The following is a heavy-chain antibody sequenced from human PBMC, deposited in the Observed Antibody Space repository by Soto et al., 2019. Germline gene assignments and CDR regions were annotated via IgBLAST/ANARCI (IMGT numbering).Heavy chain of an antibody. Sequence: ASVKVSCKVSGYTLTELSMHWVRQAPGKGLEWMGGFDPEDGETIYAQKFQGRVTMTEDTSTDTAYMELSSLRSEDTAVYYWATELPYPDSSGYYFDYWGQGTLVTVSS. CDR2: FDPEDGET. D-gene: IGHD3-22*01. J-gene: IGHJ4*02. CDR1: GYTLTELS. V-gene: IGHV1-24*01. CDR3: ATELPYPDSSGYYFDY.